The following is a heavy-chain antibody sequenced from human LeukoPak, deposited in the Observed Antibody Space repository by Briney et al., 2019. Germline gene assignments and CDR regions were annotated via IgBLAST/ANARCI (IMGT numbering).Heavy chain of an antibody. J-gene: IGHJ4*02. CDR1: GGTFSSYA. CDR3: ASPGRDGYNYYFDY. CDR2: IIPIFGTA. D-gene: IGHD5-24*01. V-gene: IGHV1-69*13. Sequence: SVKVSCTASGGTFSSYAISWVRQAPGQGLEWMGGIIPIFGTANYAQKFQGRVTITADESTSTAYMELSSLRFEDTAVYYCASPGRDGYNYYFDYWGQGTLVTVSS.